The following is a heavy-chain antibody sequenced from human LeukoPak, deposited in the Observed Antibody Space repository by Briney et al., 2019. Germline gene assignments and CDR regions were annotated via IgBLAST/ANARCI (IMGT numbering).Heavy chain of an antibody. CDR2: INAGNGDT. CDR1: GYSFTKYV. Sequence: ASVKVSCKASGYSFTKYVVHWVRQPPGQRPEWMGWINAGNGDTKYSQNFQDRVTITRDTSANTAYMELSSLTSEDTALYYCARDDCGDTCYPGGYWGQGTLVTVSS. D-gene: IGHD2-21*01. CDR3: ARDDCGDTCYPGGY. J-gene: IGHJ4*02. V-gene: IGHV1-3*01.